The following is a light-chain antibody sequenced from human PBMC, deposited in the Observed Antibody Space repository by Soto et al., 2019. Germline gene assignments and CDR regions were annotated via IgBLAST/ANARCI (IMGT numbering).Light chain of an antibody. CDR1: QAISNY. J-gene: IGKJ3*01. V-gene: IGKV1-16*01. CDR2: ATS. CDR3: QQCDTYPFT. Sequence: DIQMTQSPSSLSASVGDRVTITCRASQAISNYLAWFQQKPGKAPKSLIFATSHLQSGVPSRFSGSGSGTYFTLTISSVEPEDFATYYCQQCDTYPFTFGPGTTVDIK.